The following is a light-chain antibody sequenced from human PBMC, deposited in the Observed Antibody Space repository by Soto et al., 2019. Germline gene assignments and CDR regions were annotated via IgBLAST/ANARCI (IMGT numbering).Light chain of an antibody. J-gene: IGKJ5*01. CDR1: QDVGKW. CDR2: GAS. V-gene: IGKV1-12*01. Sequence: DIQMTQSPPSVSASVGDRVTITCRASQDVGKWLAWYQQKPGKAPTLLIHGASSLQSGVPSRFSGSGSGTDFTLTTSSLQPEDFATYYCQQANSFPITFGQGTRLEIK. CDR3: QQANSFPIT.